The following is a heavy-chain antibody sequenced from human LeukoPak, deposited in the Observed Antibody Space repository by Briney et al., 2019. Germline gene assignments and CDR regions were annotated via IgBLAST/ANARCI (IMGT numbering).Heavy chain of an antibody. CDR3: ARQFYGSDVFEI. Sequence: PSETLSLTCTVSGGSISSSGYYWGWIRQPPGKGLEWIGSIYYSGATYYNPSLKSRVSISVDTSKNQFSLKLSFVTAADTAVYYCARQFYGSDVFEIWGQGTMVTVSS. D-gene: IGHD4-17*01. CDR2: IYYSGAT. V-gene: IGHV4-39*01. J-gene: IGHJ3*02. CDR1: GGSISSSGYY.